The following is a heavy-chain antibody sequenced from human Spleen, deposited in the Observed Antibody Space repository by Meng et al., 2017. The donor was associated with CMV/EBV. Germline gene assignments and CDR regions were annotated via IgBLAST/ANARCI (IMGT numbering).Heavy chain of an antibody. CDR2: INPNSGTK. Sequence: ASVKVSCKASGYTFTGYYIHWVRQAPGQGLEWMGRINPNSGTKNYEQKFQDRVTMTRDTSISTAYMEVSGLRSEDTAVYYCARDYDILTDNWFDPWGQGTLVTVSS. J-gene: IGHJ5*02. D-gene: IGHD3-9*01. V-gene: IGHV1-2*06. CDR1: GYTFTGYY. CDR3: ARDYDILTDNWFDP.